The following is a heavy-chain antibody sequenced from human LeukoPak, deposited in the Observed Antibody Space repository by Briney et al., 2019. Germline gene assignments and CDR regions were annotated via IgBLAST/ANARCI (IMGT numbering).Heavy chain of an antibody. V-gene: IGHV4-34*01. CDR3: ARDRYCSGGSCHLGWFDP. Sequence: PSETLSLTCAVYGGSFSGYYWSWIRQPPGKGLEWIGEINHSGSTNYNPSLKSRVTISVDASKNLFALKLSSVTAADTAVYYCARDRYCSGGSCHLGWFDPWGQGTLVTVSS. D-gene: IGHD2-15*01. CDR2: INHSGST. J-gene: IGHJ5*02. CDR1: GGSFSGYY.